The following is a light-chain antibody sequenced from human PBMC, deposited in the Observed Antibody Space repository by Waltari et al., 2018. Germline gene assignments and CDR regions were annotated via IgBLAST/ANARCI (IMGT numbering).Light chain of an antibody. J-gene: IGKJ2*01. CDR3: QQYHSTPYT. Sequence: DIVMTQSPDSLAVSLGEWATINCKSSQSVLYSFNNKNFLSWYQQKPGQPPKLLIYWASTRESGVPERFSGSGSGADFTLTISSLQAEDVAVYYCQQYHSTPYTFGQGTKLEIK. CDR1: QSVLYSFNNKNF. V-gene: IGKV4-1*01. CDR2: WAS.